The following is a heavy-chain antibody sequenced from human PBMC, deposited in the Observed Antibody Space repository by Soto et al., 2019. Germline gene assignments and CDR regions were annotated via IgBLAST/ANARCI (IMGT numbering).Heavy chain of an antibody. J-gene: IGHJ6*02. CDR3: ASTMIADLYYYYGTDV. CDR2: IDPSDSYT. CDR1: GYSFTSYW. D-gene: IGHD3-22*01. V-gene: IGHV5-10-1*01. Sequence: GESLKISCKGSGYSFTSYWISWVRQMPGKGLEWMGRIDPSDSYTNYSPSFQGHVTISADKSISTAYLQWSSLKASDTAMYYCASTMIADLYYYYGTDVWGQGTTVTVSS.